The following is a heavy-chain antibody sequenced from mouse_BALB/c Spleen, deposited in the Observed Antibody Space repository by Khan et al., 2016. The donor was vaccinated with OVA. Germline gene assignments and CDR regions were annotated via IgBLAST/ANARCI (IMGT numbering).Heavy chain of an antibody. J-gene: IGHJ3*01. CDR1: GFTFSPYS. CDR2: ISSDGDYT. Sequence: EVELVESGGDLVKSGGSLTLSCAASGFTFSPYSMSWVHQTPDKRLEWVATISSDGDYTYYPDSVKGRFNISRDNAKNTLYLQMSSLKSEDTAMYYCATHLTGSFAYWGQGTLVTVAA. V-gene: IGHV5-6*01. D-gene: IGHD4-1*01. CDR3: ATHLTGSFAY.